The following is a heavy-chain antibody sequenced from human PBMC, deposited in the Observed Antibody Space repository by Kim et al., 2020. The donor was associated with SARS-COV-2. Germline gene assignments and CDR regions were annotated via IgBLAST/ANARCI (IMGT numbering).Heavy chain of an antibody. CDR2: GST. V-gene: IGHV4-30-2*04. Sequence: GSTNYTPSLRSRVTISVDTSKNQFSLKLSSVTAADTAVYYCDRYYYGMDVWGQGTTVTVSS. CDR3: DRYYYGMDV. J-gene: IGHJ6*02.